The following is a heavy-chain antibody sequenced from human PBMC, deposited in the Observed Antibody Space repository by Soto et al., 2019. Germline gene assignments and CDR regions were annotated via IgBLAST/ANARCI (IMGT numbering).Heavy chain of an antibody. CDR1: GDSISSSSNYY. J-gene: IGHJ4*02. V-gene: IGHV4-39*02. Sequence: SETLSLTCTVSGDSISSSSNYYWGWIRQPPGKGLEWIGSIYFSGRAYYSPSLKSRVTISVDTSKNQFSLTLNSVTAADTAVYYCARDRYGDPLWGQDDFDYWGQGTLVTVSS. CDR3: ARDRYGDPLWGQDDFDY. D-gene: IGHD4-17*01. CDR2: IYFSGRA.